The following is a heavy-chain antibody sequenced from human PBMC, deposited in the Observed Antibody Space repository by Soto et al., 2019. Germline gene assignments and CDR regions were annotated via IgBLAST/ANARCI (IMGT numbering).Heavy chain of an antibody. Sequence: EVQLVESGGGLVKPGGSLRLSCAASGFTFSRAWVNWVRLAPGKGLEWVGRIRSKADGGTTDYTAPVEGRFTVSRDDSTNTAYLQMNSLKTEDTAVYYCTTVSLHFWWGAFDIWGLGTMVTVSS. J-gene: IGHJ3*02. CDR3: TTVSLHFWWGAFDI. CDR1: GFTFSRAW. V-gene: IGHV3-15*07. D-gene: IGHD2-8*02. CDR2: IRSKADGGTT.